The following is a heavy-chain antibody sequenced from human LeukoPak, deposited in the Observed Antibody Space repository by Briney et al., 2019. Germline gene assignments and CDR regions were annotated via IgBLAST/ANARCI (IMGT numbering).Heavy chain of an antibody. J-gene: IGHJ4*02. CDR1: GFTFSSYG. CDR3: ANMAN. Sequence: GRSLRLSCAASGFTFSSYGTHWVRQAPGKGLEWVAVISYDGSNKYYADSVKGRFTISRDNSKNTPYLQMNSLRAEDTAVYYCANMANWGQGTLVTVSS. V-gene: IGHV3-30*18. CDR2: ISYDGSNK. D-gene: IGHD3-10*01.